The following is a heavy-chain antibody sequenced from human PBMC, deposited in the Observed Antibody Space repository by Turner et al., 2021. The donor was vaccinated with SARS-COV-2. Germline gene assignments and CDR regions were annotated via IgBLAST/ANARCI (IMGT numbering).Heavy chain of an antibody. J-gene: IGHJ5*02. CDR1: GYTFTSYD. Sequence: QVQLVQSGAEVKKPGASVKVSCTASGYTFTSYDINWVRQATGQGLEWVGWMNPNSGNTGYAQKFQGRVTMTRNTSISTAYMELSSLRSEDTAVYYCARGSYCSSTKCYTGGWIDPWGQGTLVTVSS. CDR2: MNPNSGNT. D-gene: IGHD2-2*02. CDR3: ARGSYCSSTKCYTGGWIDP. V-gene: IGHV1-8*01.